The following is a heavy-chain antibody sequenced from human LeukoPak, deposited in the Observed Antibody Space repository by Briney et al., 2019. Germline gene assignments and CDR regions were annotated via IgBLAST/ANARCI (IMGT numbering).Heavy chain of an antibody. J-gene: IGHJ4*02. V-gene: IGHV4-59*01. CDR3: ARVDTAMVNFDY. Sequence: GSLRLSCAASGFTFSDYYMSWIRQPPGKGLEWIGYIYYSGSTNYNPSLKSRVTISVDTSKNQFSLKLSSVTAADTAVYYCARVDTAMVNFDYWGQGTLVTVSS. D-gene: IGHD5-18*01. CDR1: GFTFSDYY. CDR2: IYYSGST.